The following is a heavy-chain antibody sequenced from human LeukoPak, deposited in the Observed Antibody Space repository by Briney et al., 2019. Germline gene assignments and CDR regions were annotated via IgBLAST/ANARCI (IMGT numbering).Heavy chain of an antibody. CDR1: GFTFDDYA. Sequence: GRSLRLSCAASGFTFDDYAMHWVRQAPGKGLEWVSGISWNSGSIGYADSVKGRFTISRDNAKNSLYLQMNSLRAEDTAVYYCARGDRFGEFFIYYGMDVWGQGTTVTVSS. J-gene: IGHJ6*02. CDR2: ISWNSGSI. V-gene: IGHV3-9*01. CDR3: ARGDRFGEFFIYYGMDV. D-gene: IGHD3-10*01.